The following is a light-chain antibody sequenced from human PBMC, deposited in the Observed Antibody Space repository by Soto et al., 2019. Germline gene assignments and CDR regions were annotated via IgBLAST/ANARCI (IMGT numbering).Light chain of an antibody. Sequence: QSALTQPASVSGSPGQSITISCTGTSSDVGGYNYVSWYQQLPGKAPKLMIYEVSDRPSGVSSRFSGSKSGNTASLTISGLQAEDEGDYYCSSYTTSSTRVFGTGIKLTVL. CDR3: SSYTTSSTRV. CDR1: SSDVGGYNY. V-gene: IGLV2-14*01. CDR2: EVS. J-gene: IGLJ1*01.